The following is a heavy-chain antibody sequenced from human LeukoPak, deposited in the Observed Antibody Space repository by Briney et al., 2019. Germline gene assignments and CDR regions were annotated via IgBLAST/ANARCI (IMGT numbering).Heavy chain of an antibody. CDR2: ISSSGSTI. CDR3: ARDRGLYDSNGYHWGNYFDY. Sequence: KPGGSLRLSCAASGFTFSDYYMSWIRQAPGKGLEWVSYISSSGSTIYYADSVKDRFTISRDNAKNSLYLQMNSLRAEDTAVYYCARDRGLYDSNGYHWGNYFDYWGQGTLVTVSS. D-gene: IGHD3-22*01. V-gene: IGHV3-11*04. CDR1: GFTFSDYY. J-gene: IGHJ4*02.